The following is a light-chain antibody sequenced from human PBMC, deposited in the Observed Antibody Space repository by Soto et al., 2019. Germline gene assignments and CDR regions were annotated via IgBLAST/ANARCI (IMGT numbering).Light chain of an antibody. CDR3: QTWGTGMV. Sequence: QAVVTQSPSASASLGASVKLTCTLSSGHSSYAIAWHQQQPEKGPRYLMKLNSDGSHSKGDGIPDRFSGSSSGAERYLTISRLQSEDEADYYCQTWGTGMVFGGGTKLTVL. V-gene: IGLV4-69*01. J-gene: IGLJ3*02. CDR2: LNSDGSH. CDR1: SGHSSYA.